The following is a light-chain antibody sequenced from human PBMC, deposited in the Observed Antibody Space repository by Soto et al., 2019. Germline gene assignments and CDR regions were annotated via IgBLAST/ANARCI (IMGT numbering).Light chain of an antibody. CDR3: HQTYTTPWT. Sequence: DIQMTQSPSSLSASVGNRVTITCRASQSISTFLNWYQQKPGKAPKLVIYDASSLQGGVPSRFSGGGSGTDFTLTITSLQPEDFATYYCHQTYTTPWTFGQGTKVEIK. V-gene: IGKV1-39*01. J-gene: IGKJ1*01. CDR1: QSISTF. CDR2: DAS.